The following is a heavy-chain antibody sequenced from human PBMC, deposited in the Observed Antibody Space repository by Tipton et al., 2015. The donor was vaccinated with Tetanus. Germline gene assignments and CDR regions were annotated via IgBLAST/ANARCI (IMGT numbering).Heavy chain of an antibody. CDR1: GFTFSSYA. CDR3: AKDVAYRSVAGPHGPDYFDY. D-gene: IGHD6-19*01. J-gene: IGHJ4*02. Sequence: SLRLSCAASGFTFSSYAMSWVRQAPGKGLEWVSAISGSGGSTYYADSVKGRFTISRDNSKNTLYLQMNSLRAEDTAVYYCAKDVAYRSVAGPHGPDYFDYWGQGTLVTVSS. CDR2: ISGSGGST. V-gene: IGHV3-23*01.